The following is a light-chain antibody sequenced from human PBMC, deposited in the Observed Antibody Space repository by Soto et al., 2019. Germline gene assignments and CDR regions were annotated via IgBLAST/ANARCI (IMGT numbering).Light chain of an antibody. CDR1: SSDIGDYNY. Sequence: QSALTQPPSASGSPGQSVTISCTGTSSDIGDYNYVSWYQQHPGKAPKLMFYEVSKRPSGVPDRFSGSKSGNTASLTVSGLQAEDEADYYCSSYAGSNNWIFGGGTQLTVL. V-gene: IGLV2-8*01. J-gene: IGLJ2*01. CDR3: SSYAGSNNWI. CDR2: EVS.